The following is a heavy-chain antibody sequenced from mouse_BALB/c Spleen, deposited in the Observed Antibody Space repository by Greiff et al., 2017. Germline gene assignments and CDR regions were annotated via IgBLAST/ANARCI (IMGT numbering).Heavy chain of an antibody. Sequence: QVQLKESGAELVRPGASVKLSCKASGYTFTSYWMNWVKQTPEQGLEWIGRIDPYDSETHYNQKFKDKAILTVDKSSSTAYMQLSSLTSEDSAVYCCARYDYDAMDYWGQGTSVTVSS. V-gene: IGHV1-52*01. CDR3: ARYDYDAMDY. CDR2: IDPYDSET. CDR1: GYTFTSYW. J-gene: IGHJ4*01.